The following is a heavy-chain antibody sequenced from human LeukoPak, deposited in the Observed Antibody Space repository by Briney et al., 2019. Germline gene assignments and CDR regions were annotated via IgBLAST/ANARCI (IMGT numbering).Heavy chain of an antibody. CDR2: MTTTSSYM. CDR1: GFTFSDYD. V-gene: IGHV3-21*01. D-gene: IGHD5-12*01. CDR3: ARDLDGYRSGNGA. Sequence: GGSLRLSCAASGFTFSDYDMSWVRQAPGKGLEWVSSMTTTSSYMYYADSVKGRFTISRDNAKNTLYLQMNSLRAEDTAVYYCARDLDGYRSGNGAWGQGTLVTVSS. J-gene: IGHJ5*02.